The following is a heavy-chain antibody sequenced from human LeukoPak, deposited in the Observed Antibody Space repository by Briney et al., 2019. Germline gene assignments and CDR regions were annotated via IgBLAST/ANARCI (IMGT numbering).Heavy chain of an antibody. CDR3: ASTLKGGFHYYGMDV. Sequence: GGSLSLSCAASGFTFSSYSMNWVRQAPGKGLEWVSSISSSSSYIYYADSVKGRFTISRDNAKNSLYLQMNSLRAEDTAVYYCASTLKGGFHYYGMDVWGQGTTVTVSS. CDR1: GFTFSSYS. CDR2: ISSSSSYI. D-gene: IGHD2-15*01. V-gene: IGHV3-21*01. J-gene: IGHJ6*02.